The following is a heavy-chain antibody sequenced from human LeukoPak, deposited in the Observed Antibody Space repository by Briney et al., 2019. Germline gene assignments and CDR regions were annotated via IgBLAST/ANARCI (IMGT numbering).Heavy chain of an antibody. V-gene: IGHV4-59*08. Sequence: SETLSLTCTVSGGSISSYYRSWIRQPPGKGLEWIGYIYYSGSTNYNPSLKSRVTISVDTSKNQFSLKLSSVTAADTAVYYCARHRYYYDSSGSDAFDIWGQGTMVTVSS. CDR1: GGSISSYY. J-gene: IGHJ3*02. CDR2: IYYSGST. D-gene: IGHD3-22*01. CDR3: ARHRYYYDSSGSDAFDI.